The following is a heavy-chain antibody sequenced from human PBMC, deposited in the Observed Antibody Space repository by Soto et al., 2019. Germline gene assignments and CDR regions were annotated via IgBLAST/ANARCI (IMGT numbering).Heavy chain of an antibody. CDR1: GGTFSSYA. Sequence: VASVKVSCKASGGTFSSYAISWVRQAPGQGLEWMGGIIPIFGTANYAQKFQGRVTITADESTSTAYMELSSLRSEDTAVYYCARLLAAAGPAFFDYWGQGTLVTVSS. J-gene: IGHJ4*02. V-gene: IGHV1-69*13. D-gene: IGHD6-13*01. CDR3: ARLLAAAGPAFFDY. CDR2: IIPIFGTA.